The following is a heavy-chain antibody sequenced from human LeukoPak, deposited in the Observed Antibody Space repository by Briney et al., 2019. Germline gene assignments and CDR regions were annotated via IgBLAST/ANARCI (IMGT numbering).Heavy chain of an antibody. CDR3: ARGYPHEPRYYYYYYMDV. Sequence: ASVKVSCKASGYTFTSYGISWVRQAPGQGLEWMGWISAYNGNTNYAQKLQGRVTMTTGTSTSTAYMELRSLRSDDTAVYYRARGYPHEPRYYYYYYMDVWGKGTTVTVSS. J-gene: IGHJ6*03. V-gene: IGHV1-18*01. D-gene: IGHD1-1*01. CDR1: GYTFTSYG. CDR2: ISAYNGNT.